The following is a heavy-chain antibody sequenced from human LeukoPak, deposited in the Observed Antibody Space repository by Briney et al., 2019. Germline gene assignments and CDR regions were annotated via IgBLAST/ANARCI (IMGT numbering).Heavy chain of an antibody. CDR3: AREGGVGTMIVVDSFDY. CDR1: GYTFTGYY. J-gene: IGHJ4*02. V-gene: IGHV1-2*02. CDR2: INPNSGGT. D-gene: IGHD3-22*01. Sequence: ASVKVSCKASGYTFTGYYMHWVRQAPGQGLEWMGCINPNSGGTNYAQKFQGRVTMTRDTSISTAYMELSRLRSDDTAVYYCAREGGVGTMIVVDSFDYWGQGTLVTVSS.